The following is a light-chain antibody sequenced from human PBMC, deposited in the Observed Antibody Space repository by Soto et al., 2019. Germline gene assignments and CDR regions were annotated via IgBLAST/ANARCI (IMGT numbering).Light chain of an antibody. V-gene: IGKV3-20*01. Sequence: DIVLTQSPGTLSLSPGERATLSCRASQSVSSRYLAWYQQKPGQAPRLLIYAASSRATGIPDRFSGSGSGTDFTLTISRLEPEDFAVYCFQQYDNSLPMYTFGQGTKLELK. CDR1: QSVSSRY. CDR2: AAS. J-gene: IGKJ2*01. CDR3: QQYDNSLPMYT.